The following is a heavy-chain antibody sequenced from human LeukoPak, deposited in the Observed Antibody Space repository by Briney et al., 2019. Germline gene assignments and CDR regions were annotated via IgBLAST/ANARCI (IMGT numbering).Heavy chain of an antibody. Sequence: SETLSLTCTGSGGSISSSSYYWGWIRQPPGKGLEWIGNIFYSGSTYYNPSLRSRVTISVDTSKNQFSLKLSSVTAADTAVYYCARVGGSGWPRGNLDYWGQGTLVTVSS. D-gene: IGHD6-19*01. CDR3: ARVGGSGWPRGNLDY. J-gene: IGHJ4*02. CDR2: IFYSGST. V-gene: IGHV4-39*07. CDR1: GGSISSSSYY.